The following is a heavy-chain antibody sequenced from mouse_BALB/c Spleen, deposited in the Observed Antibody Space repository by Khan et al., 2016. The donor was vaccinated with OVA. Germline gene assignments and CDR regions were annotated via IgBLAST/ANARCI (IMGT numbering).Heavy chain of an antibody. Sequence: EVKLQESGPGLVKPSQSLSLTCTVTGYSITSEYAWNWLRQFPGNKLEWMGYINYSGNTRFNPSLKSRTSNTRDPSKNQFFLQLSSVTTEDTATYYCARKDYYDYDPFPYWGQGTLVTVSA. J-gene: IGHJ3*01. CDR2: INYSGNT. CDR3: ARKDYYDYDPFPY. CDR1: GYSITSEYA. V-gene: IGHV3-2*02. D-gene: IGHD2-4*01.